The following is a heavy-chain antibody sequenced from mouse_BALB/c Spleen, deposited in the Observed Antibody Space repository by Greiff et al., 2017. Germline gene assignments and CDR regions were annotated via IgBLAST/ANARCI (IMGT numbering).Heavy chain of an antibody. CDR3: ARKVRDYYAMDY. D-gene: IGHD2-14*01. CDR2: ISSGSSTI. V-gene: IGHV5-17*02. CDR1: GFTFSSFG. Sequence: EVHLVESGGGLVQPGGSRKLSCAASGFTFSSFGMHWVRQAPEKGLEWVAYISSGSSTIYYADTVKGRFTISRDNPKNTLFLQMTSLRSEDTAMYYCARKVRDYYAMDYWGQGTSVTVSS. J-gene: IGHJ4*01.